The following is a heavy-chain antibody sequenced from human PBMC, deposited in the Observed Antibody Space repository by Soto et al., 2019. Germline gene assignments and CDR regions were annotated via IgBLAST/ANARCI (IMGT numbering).Heavy chain of an antibody. J-gene: IGHJ6*02. Sequence: GESLKISCKGSGYSFTSYWIGWVRQMPGKGLEWMGIIYPGDSDTRYSPSFQGQVTISADKSISTAYLQWSSLKASDTAMYYCARQGGVYSSSWYNYYYYYGMDVWGQGTTVTVSS. V-gene: IGHV5-51*01. CDR1: GYSFTSYW. CDR3: ARQGGVYSSSWYNYYYYYGMDV. D-gene: IGHD6-13*01. CDR2: IYPGDSDT.